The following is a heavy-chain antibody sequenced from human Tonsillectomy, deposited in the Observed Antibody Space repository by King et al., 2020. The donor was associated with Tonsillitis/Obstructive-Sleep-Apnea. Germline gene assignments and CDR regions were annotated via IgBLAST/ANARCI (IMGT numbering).Heavy chain of an antibody. D-gene: IGHD3-10*01. J-gene: IGHJ5*02. Sequence: VQLVESGGGLVQPGGSLRLSCAASGFTFSSYEMNWVRQAPGKGLEWVSYISSSGSTIYYADSVKGRFTISRDNAKNSLYLQMNSLRAEDTAVYYCARHWFGGDSANPWGQGTLVTVSS. CDR1: GFTFSSYE. CDR2: ISSSGSTI. V-gene: IGHV3-48*03. CDR3: ARHWFGGDSANP.